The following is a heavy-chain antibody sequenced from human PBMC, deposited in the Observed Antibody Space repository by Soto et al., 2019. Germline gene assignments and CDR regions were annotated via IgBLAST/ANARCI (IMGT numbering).Heavy chain of an antibody. D-gene: IGHD3-22*01. CDR1: GYTFTSYG. Sequence: ASVKVSCKASGYTFTSYGISWVRQAPGQGLEWMEWISAYNGNTNYAQKLQGRVTMTTDTSTSTAYMELRSLRSDDTAVYYCARGSYYYDSSGYYHYWGQGTLVPVSS. CDR2: ISAYNGNT. CDR3: ARGSYYYDSSGYYHY. V-gene: IGHV1-18*01. J-gene: IGHJ4*02.